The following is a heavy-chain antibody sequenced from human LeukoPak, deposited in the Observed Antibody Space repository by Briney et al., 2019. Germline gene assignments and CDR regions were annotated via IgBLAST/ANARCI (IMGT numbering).Heavy chain of an antibody. CDR1: GFTFSDYY. V-gene: IGHV3-11*01. J-gene: IGHJ1*01. CDR2: IGSSVSTI. D-gene: IGHD2-2*01. CDR3: ARLLGYCSSTSCLRYFQH. Sequence: PGGSLRLSCAASGFTFSDYYMSWIRQAPGKGLEWLSYIGSSVSTIYYADSVKGRFTISGDNAKNSLYLQMNSLRAEDTAVYYCARLLGYCSSTSCLRYFQHWGQGTLVTVSS.